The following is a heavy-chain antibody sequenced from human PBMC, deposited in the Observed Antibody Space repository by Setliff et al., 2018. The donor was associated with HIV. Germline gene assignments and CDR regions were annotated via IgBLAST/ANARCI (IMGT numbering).Heavy chain of an antibody. CDR1: GYTFNNYG. Sequence: VKVSCKASGYTFNNYGISWVRQAPGQGLEWMGWISTYNGNTNYAQKFQGRVTMTTDTSTSTAHMELRSLRSDDTAVYYCARDREYMDVWGKGTTVTVSS. V-gene: IGHV1-18*01. CDR3: ARDREYMDV. J-gene: IGHJ6*03. CDR2: ISTYNGNT.